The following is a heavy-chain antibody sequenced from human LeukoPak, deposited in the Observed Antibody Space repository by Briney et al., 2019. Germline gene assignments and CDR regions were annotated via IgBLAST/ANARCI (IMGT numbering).Heavy chain of an antibody. CDR3: TTDSSGYFYYFDY. V-gene: IGHV3-15*01. Sequence: GGSLRLSCAASGFTFSNAWMSWVRQAPGKGLEWVGRIKSKTDGGTTDYAAPVKGRFTISRDDSKNTLYLQMNSLKTEDTAVYYCTTDSSGYFYYFDYWGQGTLVTVSS. J-gene: IGHJ4*02. CDR1: GFTFSNAW. CDR2: IKSKTDGGTT. D-gene: IGHD3-22*01.